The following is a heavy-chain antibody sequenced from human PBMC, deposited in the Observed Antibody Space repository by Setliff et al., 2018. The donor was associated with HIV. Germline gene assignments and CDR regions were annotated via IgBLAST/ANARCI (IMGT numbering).Heavy chain of an antibody. D-gene: IGHD6-19*01. CDR3: ARVLPYNSALDN. Sequence: GGSLRLSCAASGFTFSSFAMSWVRQAPGKGLEWVSTIYSGGSTYHADSVKGRFTLSRDTSKNTMYLQMNSLRHEDTALYYCARVLPYNSALDNWGQGTLVTVSS. V-gene: IGHV3-66*02. CDR2: IYSGGST. J-gene: IGHJ4*02. CDR1: GFTFSSFA.